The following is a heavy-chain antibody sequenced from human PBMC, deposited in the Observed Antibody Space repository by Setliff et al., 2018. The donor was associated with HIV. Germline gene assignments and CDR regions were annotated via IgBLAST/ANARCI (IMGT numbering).Heavy chain of an antibody. CDR1: GGSFSGNY. V-gene: IGHV4-34*01. J-gene: IGHJ6*03. CDR3: ARASGDTSKFVNYYYYYMDV. CDR2: INHGGST. D-gene: IGHD6-19*01. Sequence: SETLSLTCAVYGGSFSGNYWSWIRQPPGKGLEWIGGINHGGSTNYNPSLKSRVTISVDMSKNQISLKLSSVTAADTAVYYCARASGDTSKFVNYYYYYMDVWGKGTTVTVSS.